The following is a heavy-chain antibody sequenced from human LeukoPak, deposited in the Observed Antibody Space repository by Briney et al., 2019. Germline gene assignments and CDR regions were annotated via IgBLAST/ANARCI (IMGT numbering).Heavy chain of an antibody. V-gene: IGHV4-4*07. J-gene: IGHJ4*02. Sequence: SETLSLTCTVSGASISSYYWTWIRQPAGKGLELIGRIYTSESTNYNPSLKSRVTMSVDTSKNQFSLKLSSVTAADTAVYYCATQYSYGPYNFDYWGQGTLVTVSS. CDR1: GASISSYY. CDR2: IYTSEST. D-gene: IGHD5-18*01. CDR3: ATQYSYGPYNFDY.